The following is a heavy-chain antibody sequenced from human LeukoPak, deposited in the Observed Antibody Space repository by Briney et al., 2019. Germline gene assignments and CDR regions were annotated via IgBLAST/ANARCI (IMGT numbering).Heavy chain of an antibody. D-gene: IGHD2-21*02. J-gene: IGHJ4*02. CDR3: AREGSYCVGGDCYSFDF. CDR1: GYRFISNY. V-gene: IGHV1-2*02. Sequence: ASVKVSCKASGYRFISNYVQWVRQAPGLGPEWMGWMHPGNGNTRYAEKFQGRVTMTRDTSINTAYMDLSSLRSDDTAVYYCAREGSYCVGGDCYSFDFWGQGTLITVSS. CDR2: MHPGNGNT.